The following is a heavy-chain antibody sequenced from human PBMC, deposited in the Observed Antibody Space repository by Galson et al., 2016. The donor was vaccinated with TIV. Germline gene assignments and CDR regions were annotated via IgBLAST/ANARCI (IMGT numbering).Heavy chain of an antibody. CDR2: VYRNGNA. V-gene: IGHV3-66*02. CDR3: ARANPEYTMGGLDL. Sequence: SLRLSCAASGFSVTTNYMTWVRQAPGKGLEWISVVYRNGNAYYTDSVKGRFTMSRDDFKNTVGLQMDNLRPGDTALYYCARANPEYTMGGLDLWGQGTMVTVSS. J-gene: IGHJ3*01. D-gene: IGHD2/OR15-2a*01. CDR1: GFSVTTNY.